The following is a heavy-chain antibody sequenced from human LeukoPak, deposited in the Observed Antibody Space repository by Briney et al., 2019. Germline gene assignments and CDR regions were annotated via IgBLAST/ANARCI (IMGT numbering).Heavy chain of an antibody. Sequence: GGSLRLSCAASGFSFSNYAMSWVRQAPGTGLECVSVITGGGRDTDYADSVKGRFIVSRDDSKNMLYLQMNSLRGEDTAFYYCAIGGDNSGYPHDHWGQGTLVTVSS. D-gene: IGHD3-22*01. CDR2: ITGGGRDT. CDR1: GFSFSNYA. CDR3: AIGGDNSGYPHDH. J-gene: IGHJ4*02. V-gene: IGHV3-23*01.